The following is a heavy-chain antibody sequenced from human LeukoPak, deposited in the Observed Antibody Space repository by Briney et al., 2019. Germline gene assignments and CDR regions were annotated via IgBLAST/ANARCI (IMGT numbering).Heavy chain of an antibody. D-gene: IGHD4-17*01. CDR1: GGSISSYY. Sequence: PSETLSLTCTVSGGSISSYYWSWIRWPPGEGLEWIGYISYSGSTNYNPSLKSRVTISVDTSKNQFSLKLSSVTAADTAVYYCARWGGYGDLYYFDYWGQGTLVTVSS. J-gene: IGHJ4*02. V-gene: IGHV4-59*01. CDR2: ISYSGST. CDR3: ARWGGYGDLYYFDY.